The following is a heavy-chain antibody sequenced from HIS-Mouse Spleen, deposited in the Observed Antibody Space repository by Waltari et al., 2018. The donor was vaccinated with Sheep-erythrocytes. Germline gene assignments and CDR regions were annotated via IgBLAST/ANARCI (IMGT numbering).Heavy chain of an antibody. CDR2: INHSGST. D-gene: IGHD6-19*01. V-gene: IGHV4-34*01. CDR1: GGSFSGYY. Sequence: QVQLQQWGAGLLKPSETLSLTCAVYGGSFSGYYWSWIRQPPGKGLEWIGEINHSGSTNYNPSLKGRVTISVDTSKNQFSLKLSSVTAADTAVYYCALSVDLAGAFDIWGQGTMVTVSS. CDR3: ALSVDLAGAFDI. J-gene: IGHJ3*02.